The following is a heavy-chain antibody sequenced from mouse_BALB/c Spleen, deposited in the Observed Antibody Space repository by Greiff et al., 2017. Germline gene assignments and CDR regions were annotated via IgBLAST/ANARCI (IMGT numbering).Heavy chain of an antibody. CDR1: GYSITSDYA. V-gene: IGHV3-2*02. CDR3: ARSEFYYPGWFAY. Sequence: EVKLEESGPGLVKPSQSLSLTCTVTGYSITSDYAWNWIRQFPGNKLEWMGYISYSGSTSYNPSLKSRISITRDTSKNQFFLQLNSVTTEDTATYYCARSEFYYPGWFAYWGQGTLVTVSA. D-gene: IGHD2-1*01. CDR2: ISYSGST. J-gene: IGHJ3*01.